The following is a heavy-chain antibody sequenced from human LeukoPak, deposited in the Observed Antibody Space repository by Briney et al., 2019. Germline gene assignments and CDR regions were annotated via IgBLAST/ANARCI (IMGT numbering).Heavy chain of an antibody. J-gene: IGHJ4*02. CDR1: GGSFSGYY. Sequence: SETPSLTCAVYGGSFSGYYWSWIRQPPGKGLEWIGEINHSGSTNYNPSLKSRVTISVDTSKNQFSLKLSSVTAADTAVYYCAAGYSSSWLDYWGQGTLVTVSS. CDR3: AAGYSSSWLDY. D-gene: IGHD6-13*01. V-gene: IGHV4-34*01. CDR2: INHSGST.